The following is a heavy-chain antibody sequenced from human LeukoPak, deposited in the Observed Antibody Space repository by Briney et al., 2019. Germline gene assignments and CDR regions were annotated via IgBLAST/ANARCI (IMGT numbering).Heavy chain of an antibody. Sequence: SETLSLTCTVSGGSISSYYWSWIRQPAGKGLEWIGRIYTSGSTNYNPSLKSRVTMSVDTSKNQFSLKLSSVTAADTAVYYCARDTGIVGARELDYWGQGTLVTVSS. J-gene: IGHJ4*02. CDR3: ARDTGIVGARELDY. V-gene: IGHV4-4*07. D-gene: IGHD1-26*01. CDR1: GGSISSYY. CDR2: IYTSGST.